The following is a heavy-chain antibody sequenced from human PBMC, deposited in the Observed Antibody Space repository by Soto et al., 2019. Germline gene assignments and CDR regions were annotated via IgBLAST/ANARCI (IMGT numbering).Heavy chain of an antibody. CDR2: ITGSSSYI. CDR1: GFTFSSYS. CDR3: XRDVYYYDSSAYWAY. J-gene: IGHJ4*02. D-gene: IGHD3-22*01. Sequence: EVQLVESGGGLVKPGGSLRLSCAASGFTFSSYSMNWVRQAPGKGLEWVSSITGSSSYIYYADSVKGRFTISRDNAKNXLXLXXXXLXAEDTAVXYCXRDVYYYDSSAYWAYWGQGTLVTVSS. V-gene: IGHV3-21*02.